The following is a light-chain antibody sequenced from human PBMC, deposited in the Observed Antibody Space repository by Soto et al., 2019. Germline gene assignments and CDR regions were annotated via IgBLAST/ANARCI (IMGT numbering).Light chain of an antibody. CDR1: QSVSSSY. J-gene: IGKJ3*01. V-gene: IGKV3-20*01. CDR2: GAS. CDR3: QQYDSSALCT. Sequence: ELVLTRSPGTLSLSPGERATLSCRASQSVSSSYLAWYQQKPGQAPRLLMSGASRRATGIQDRFGGSGSGSDFTLTISRLEPDDCAVYYCQQYDSSALCTFGPGTKVDI.